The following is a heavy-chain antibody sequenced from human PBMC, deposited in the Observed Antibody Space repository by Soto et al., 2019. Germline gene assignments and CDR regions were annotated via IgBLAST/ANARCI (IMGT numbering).Heavy chain of an antibody. Sequence: RLSCAASGFTFSSYAMSWVRQAPGKGLEWVSAISGSGGSTYYADSVKGRFTISRDNSKNTLYLQMNSLRAEDTAVYYCAKDRSVPAAIPEYDYYYGMDVWGQGTTVTVSS. CDR3: AKDRSVPAAIPEYDYYYGMDV. D-gene: IGHD2-2*02. V-gene: IGHV3-23*01. J-gene: IGHJ6*02. CDR2: ISGSGGST. CDR1: GFTFSSYA.